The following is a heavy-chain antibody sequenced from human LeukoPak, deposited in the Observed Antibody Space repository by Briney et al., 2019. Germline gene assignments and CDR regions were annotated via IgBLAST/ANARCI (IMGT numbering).Heavy chain of an antibody. J-gene: IGHJ4*02. CDR3: ARRSSGFDY. V-gene: IGHV4-39*07. CDR2: MYHSGST. CDR1: GGSISSSSYY. D-gene: IGHD6-19*01. Sequence: PSETLSLTCTVSGGSISSSSYYWGWIRQPPGKGLEWIGAMYHSGSTYYNPSLKSRVTISVDTSKNQFSLKLSSVTAADTAVYYCARRSSGFDYWGQGTLVTVSS.